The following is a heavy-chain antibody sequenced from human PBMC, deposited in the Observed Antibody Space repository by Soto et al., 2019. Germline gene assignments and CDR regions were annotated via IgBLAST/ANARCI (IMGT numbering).Heavy chain of an antibody. CDR3: AREGRGYSGHGTFDY. Sequence: PSQTLSLTCVISGDSVSSSSAAWNWIRQSPSRGLEWLGRAYYRSKWYNDYAVSVKSRITINPDTSKNQFSLQLNSVTPEDTAVYYCAREGRGYSGHGTFDYWGQGTQVTVSS. CDR1: GDSVSSSSAA. V-gene: IGHV6-1*01. J-gene: IGHJ4*02. D-gene: IGHD5-12*01. CDR2: AYYRSKWYN.